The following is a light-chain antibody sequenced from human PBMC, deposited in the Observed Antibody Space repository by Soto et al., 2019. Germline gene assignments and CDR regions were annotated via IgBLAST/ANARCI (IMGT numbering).Light chain of an antibody. CDR3: QQYNNWPPLT. CDR1: QSVSSN. V-gene: IGKV3-15*01. J-gene: IGKJ1*01. Sequence: EIVMTQSPATLSVSPGERATLSCRASQSVSSNLAWYQQKPGQAPRLHIYGASTRATGIPARFSGSGSGTEFPLPISSLQSEDFAVYYCQQYNNWPPLTFGQGTKVEIK. CDR2: GAS.